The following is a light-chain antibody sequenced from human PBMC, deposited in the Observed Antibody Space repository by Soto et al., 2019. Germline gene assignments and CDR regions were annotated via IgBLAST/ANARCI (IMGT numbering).Light chain of an antibody. CDR1: RTFASSY. CDR2: AAS. V-gene: IGKV3-20*01. CDR3: QKYGSSPPYT. J-gene: IGKJ2*01. Sequence: EIVLTQSPDTLSLSPGERATLACRASRTFASSYLAWSQQKPGQAPRLLIYAASTRATGIPDRFSGSGSGADFSLTISRLEPEDAAVYYCQKYGSSPPYTFGQGTKLEIK.